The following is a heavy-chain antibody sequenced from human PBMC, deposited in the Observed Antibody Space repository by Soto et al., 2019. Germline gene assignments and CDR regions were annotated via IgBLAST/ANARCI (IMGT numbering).Heavy chain of an antibody. Sequence: QVQLQQWGAGLLKPSETLSLTCAVYGGSFSGYYWSWIRQPPGKGLEGIGEINQSGSTNYNPSLKSRVTISVDTSKNQFSLKLTSVPAADTAVYYCARTYSSSWSPFEYWDQGTRVTVSS. V-gene: IGHV4-34*01. CDR2: INQSGST. D-gene: IGHD6-13*01. CDR3: ARTYSSSWSPFEY. CDR1: GGSFSGYY. J-gene: IGHJ4*02.